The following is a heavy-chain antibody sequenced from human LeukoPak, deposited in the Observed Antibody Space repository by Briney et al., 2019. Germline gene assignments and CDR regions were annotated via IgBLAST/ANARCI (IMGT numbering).Heavy chain of an antibody. D-gene: IGHD6-19*01. J-gene: IGHJ4*02. CDR1: GGSISSSSYY. Sequence: SETLSLTCTVSGGSISSSSYYWGWIRQPPGKGLEWIGSIYYSGSTYYNPSLKSRVTISVDTSKNQFSLKLSSVTAADTAVYYCARVSARPGIAVAGTVHWGQGTLVTVSS. CDR2: IYYSGST. V-gene: IGHV4-39*07. CDR3: ARVSARPGIAVAGTVH.